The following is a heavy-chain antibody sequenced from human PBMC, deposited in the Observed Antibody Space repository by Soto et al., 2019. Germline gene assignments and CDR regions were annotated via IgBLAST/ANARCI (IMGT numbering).Heavy chain of an antibody. D-gene: IGHD3-10*01. V-gene: IGHV3-7*02. Sequence: GGSLRLCCRVAGLTCSNHGMTWVRQAPGKGLEWVANIKRDGSEKSYVDSVKGRFSVSRDNTKNSLYLQMNNLRAEDTAVYYCATRPPDETYYGVFDYWGRGALVTVS. CDR3: ATRPPDETYYGVFDY. CDR1: GLTCSNHG. CDR2: IKRDGSEK. J-gene: IGHJ4*02.